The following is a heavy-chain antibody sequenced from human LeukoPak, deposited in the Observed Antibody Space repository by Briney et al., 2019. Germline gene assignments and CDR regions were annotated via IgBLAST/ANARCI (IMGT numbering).Heavy chain of an antibody. D-gene: IGHD3-22*01. Sequence: GGSLRLSCAASGFTFSSYWMSWVRQAPGKGLEGVANIKQDGSEKYYVDSVKGRFTISRDNAKNSLYLQMNSLRAEDTAVYYCARVGSGSYDSSGYSPPAYYYYYMDVWGKGTTVTVSS. V-gene: IGHV3-7*01. CDR2: IKQDGSEK. J-gene: IGHJ6*03. CDR1: GFTFSSYW. CDR3: ARVGSGSYDSSGYSPPAYYYYYMDV.